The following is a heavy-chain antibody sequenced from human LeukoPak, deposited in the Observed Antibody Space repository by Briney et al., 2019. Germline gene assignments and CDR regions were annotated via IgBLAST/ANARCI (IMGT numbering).Heavy chain of an antibody. Sequence: GGSLRLSCAASGFTVSSNYMSWVRQAPGKGLEWVSVTYSGGSTYYADSVKGRFTISRDNSKNTLYLQMNSLRAEDTAVYYCARGTNYYDSSGYYSPLYYFDYWGQGTLVTVSS. CDR3: ARGTNYYDSSGYYSPLYYFDY. J-gene: IGHJ4*02. CDR1: GFTVSSNY. D-gene: IGHD3-22*01. V-gene: IGHV3-66*01. CDR2: TYSGGST.